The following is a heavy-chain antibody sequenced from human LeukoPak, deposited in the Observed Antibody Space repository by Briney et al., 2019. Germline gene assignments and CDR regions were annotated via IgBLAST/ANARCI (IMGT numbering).Heavy chain of an antibody. D-gene: IGHD6-6*01. Sequence: PSETLSLTCTVSGGSISSSSYYWGWIRQPPGKGLEWIGSIYYSGSTYYNPSLKSRVTISVDTSKNQFSLKLSSVTAADTAVYYCARRLTRAARYFDYWGQGTLVTVSS. V-gene: IGHV4-39*01. CDR1: GGSISSSSYY. J-gene: IGHJ4*02. CDR3: ARRLTRAARYFDY. CDR2: IYYSGST.